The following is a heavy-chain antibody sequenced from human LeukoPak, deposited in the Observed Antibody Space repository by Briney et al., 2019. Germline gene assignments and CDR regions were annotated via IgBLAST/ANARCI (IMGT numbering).Heavy chain of an antibody. CDR1: GFTLSSYG. V-gene: IGHV3-30*02. D-gene: IGHD3-3*01. CDR3: AKDLFGVS. CDR2: IRYDGSNK. Sequence: QPGGSLRLSCAASGFTLSSYGMHWVRPAPGRGLEWVAFIRYDGSNKYYADSVKGRSTISRDNSKNTLYLQMNSLRAEDTAVYYCAKDLFGVSWGQGTLVTVSS. J-gene: IGHJ5*02.